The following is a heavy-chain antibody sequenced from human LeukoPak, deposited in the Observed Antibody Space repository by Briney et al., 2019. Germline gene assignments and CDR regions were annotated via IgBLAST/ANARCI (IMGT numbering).Heavy chain of an antibody. Sequence: SQTLSLTCATSGDSVSSDSVAWNWFRQSPSRGLEWLGRTYYRSKWFNEYAVSVTVKSRVTIYPDTSNNQFSLVLNSVTPEDTAVYYCGRGAVVVLATMFDFWGQGTLVTVSS. V-gene: IGHV6-1*01. CDR3: GRGAVVVLATMFDF. CDR2: TYYRSKWFN. D-gene: IGHD2-15*01. CDR1: GDSVSSDSVA. J-gene: IGHJ4*02.